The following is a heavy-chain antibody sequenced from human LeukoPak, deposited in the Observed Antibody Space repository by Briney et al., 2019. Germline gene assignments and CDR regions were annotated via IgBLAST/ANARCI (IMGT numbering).Heavy chain of an antibody. CDR2: INPYGSNT. CDR1: GFTFSHYW. D-gene: IGHD1-26*01. CDR3: AKAQVGATYAFDI. J-gene: IGHJ3*02. Sequence: QPGGSLSLSCGASGFTFSHYWMHWVREDPGKGVVWVSYINPYGSNTKYADSVKGRFTISRDNAKNSLYLQMNGLRAEDTAVYYCAKAQVGATYAFDIWGQGTMVTVSS. V-gene: IGHV3-74*01.